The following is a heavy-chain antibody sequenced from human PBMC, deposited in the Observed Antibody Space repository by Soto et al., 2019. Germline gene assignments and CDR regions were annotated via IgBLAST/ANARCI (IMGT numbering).Heavy chain of an antibody. Sequence: QVQLVQSGAEVKKPGASVKVSCKASGYTFTSYAMHWVRQAPGQRLEWMGWINAGNGNTKYSQKFQGRVTITRDTSASTAYMELSSLRSEDTAVYYCARVGYDFWSGYYPEHYYYYYMDVWGKGTTVTVSS. J-gene: IGHJ6*03. CDR3: ARVGYDFWSGYYPEHYYYYYMDV. CDR1: GYTFTSYA. V-gene: IGHV1-3*01. D-gene: IGHD3-3*01. CDR2: INAGNGNT.